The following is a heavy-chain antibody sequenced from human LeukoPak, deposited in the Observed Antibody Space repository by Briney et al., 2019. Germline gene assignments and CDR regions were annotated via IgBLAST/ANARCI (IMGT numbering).Heavy chain of an antibody. D-gene: IGHD2-2*01. V-gene: IGHV1-69*02. J-gene: IGHJ6*02. CDR3: ASTQGQLYDYYYYGMDV. CDR1: GGTFSSYT. CDR2: IIPILGIA. Sequence: SVKVSCKASGGTFSSYTISWVRQAPGQGLEWMGRIIPILGIANYAQKFQGRVTITADISTSTAYMELSSLRSEDTAVYYCASTQGQLYDYYYYGMDVWGQGTTVTVSS.